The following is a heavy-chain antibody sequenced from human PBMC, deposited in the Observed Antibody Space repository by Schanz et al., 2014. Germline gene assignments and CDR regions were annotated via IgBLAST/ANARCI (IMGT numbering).Heavy chain of an antibody. D-gene: IGHD6-13*01. V-gene: IGHV3-30*06. J-gene: IGHJ6*02. CDR3: AREEGWGIAAAGPKHYYYGMDV. CDR1: GFIFSSYG. CDR2: ISYDGSNK. Sequence: QVQLVESGGGVVQPGRSLRLSCAASGFIFSSYGLHWVRQAPGKGLEWVAVISYDGSNKYYADSVKGRFTISRDNAKISLYLQMNSLRVEDTAVYYCAREEGWGIAAAGPKHYYYGMDVWGQGTTVTVSS.